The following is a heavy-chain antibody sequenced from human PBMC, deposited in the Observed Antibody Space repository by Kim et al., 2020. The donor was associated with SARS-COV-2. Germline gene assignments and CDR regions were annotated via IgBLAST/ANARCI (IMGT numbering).Heavy chain of an antibody. Sequence: GGSLRLSCEASGFTFSSYAMNWVRQAPGKGLEWVSGISGRANTYYADSVKGRFTISRDDSKNTFYLQRSSLRAEDTAGYYCAKEPQKSSWYYFDYWGQGALVTVSS. D-gene: IGHD6-13*01. V-gene: IGHV3-23*01. J-gene: IGHJ4*02. CDR3: AKEPQKSSWYYFDY. CDR1: GFTFSSYA. CDR2: ISGRANT.